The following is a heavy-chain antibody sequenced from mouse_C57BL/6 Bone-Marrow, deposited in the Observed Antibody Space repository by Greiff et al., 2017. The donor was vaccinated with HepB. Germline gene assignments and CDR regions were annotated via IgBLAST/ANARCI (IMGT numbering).Heavy chain of an antibody. J-gene: IGHJ2*01. D-gene: IGHD1-1*01. CDR2: INPGSGGT. Sequence: QVQLQQSGAELVRPGTSVKVSCKASGYAFTNYLIEWVKQRPGQGLEWIGVINPGSGGTNYNEKFKGKATLTADKSSSTAYMQLSSLTSEDSAVYFWARRTTVVADYFDYWGQGTTLTVSS. CDR3: ARRTTVVADYFDY. V-gene: IGHV1-54*01. CDR1: GYAFTNYL.